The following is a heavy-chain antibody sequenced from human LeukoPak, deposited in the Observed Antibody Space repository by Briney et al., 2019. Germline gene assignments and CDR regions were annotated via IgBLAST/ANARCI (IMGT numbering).Heavy chain of an antibody. Sequence: SETLSLTCTVSGDSISSYYWSWIRQPAGEGLEWIGRIHPSGSTNYNPSLKSRVTLSVDTSKNQFSLKLSSVTAADTAVYYCARGPPPDFDYWGRGTLVTVSS. V-gene: IGHV4-4*07. CDR1: GDSISSYY. CDR2: IHPSGST. CDR3: ARGPPPDFDY. J-gene: IGHJ4*02.